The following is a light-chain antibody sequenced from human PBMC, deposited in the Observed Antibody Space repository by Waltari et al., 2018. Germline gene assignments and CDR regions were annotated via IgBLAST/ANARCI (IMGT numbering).Light chain of an antibody. J-gene: IGKJ2*01. CDR1: QSFLHTNGYNY. CDR2: LGS. V-gene: IGKV2-28*01. Sequence: DIVMTQSTLSLPVTPGETAPISCRSSQSFLHTNGYNYLDWYLQKPGQSPQLLIYLGSNRASGVPDRFSGSGSGTDFTLKISRVEAEDVGVYYCMQALQTPPTFGQGTKLEI. CDR3: MQALQTPPT.